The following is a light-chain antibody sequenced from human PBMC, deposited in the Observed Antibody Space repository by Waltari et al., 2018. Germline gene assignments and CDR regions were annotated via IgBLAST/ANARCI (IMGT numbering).Light chain of an antibody. Sequence: EKVMTQSPATLSVSPGERATISGRASQNVNNNLAWYQRKPGQAPRLLIYDAYTRATGIPPRFSGSGYGTDFTLTISSLEPEDFAVYYCQQRSNWPRTFGQGTKLEIK. CDR3: QQRSNWPRT. CDR1: QNVNNN. CDR2: DAY. J-gene: IGKJ2*01. V-gene: IGKV3-11*01.